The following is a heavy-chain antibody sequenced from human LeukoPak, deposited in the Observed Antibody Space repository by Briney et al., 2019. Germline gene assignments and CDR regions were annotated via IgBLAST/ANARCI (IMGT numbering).Heavy chain of an antibody. CDR2: IKRDGSEK. V-gene: IGHV3-7*01. Sequence: PGGSLRLSCAASGFTFSSYWMSWVRQAPGKGLEWVANIKRDGSEKYYVDSVKGRFTISRDNAKNSLYLQMNSLRAEDTAVYYCARDPQKQQLVFDYWGQGTLVTVSS. CDR3: ARDPQKQQLVFDY. D-gene: IGHD6-13*01. CDR1: GFTFSSYW. J-gene: IGHJ4*02.